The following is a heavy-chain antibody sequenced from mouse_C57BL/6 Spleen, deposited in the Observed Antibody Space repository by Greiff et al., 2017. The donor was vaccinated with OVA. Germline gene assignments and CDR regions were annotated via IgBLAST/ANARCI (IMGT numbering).Heavy chain of an antibody. D-gene: IGHD2-3*01. Sequence: VQLQQSGAELARPGASVKLSCKASGYTFTSYGISWVKQRTGQGLEWIGEIYPRSGNTYYNEKFKGKATLTADKSSSTAYMELRSLTSDDSAVYFCARWDDGYYLGFFAYWGQGTLVTVSA. V-gene: IGHV1-81*01. CDR3: ARWDDGYYLGFFAY. J-gene: IGHJ3*01. CDR2: IYPRSGNT. CDR1: GYTFTSYG.